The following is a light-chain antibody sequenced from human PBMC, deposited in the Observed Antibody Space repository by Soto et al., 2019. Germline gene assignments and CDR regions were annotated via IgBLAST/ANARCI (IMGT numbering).Light chain of an antibody. V-gene: IGKV3-20*01. J-gene: IGKJ1*01. CDR2: GTS. CDR3: QQYVSWT. Sequence: EIVLTQSPGTLSVSPGERATLSCRASQTISSNYLAWYQQKPGQAPSLLIYGTSSRATGIPDRFSGSGSGTDFTLVISRVEPGDSAIYYCQQYVSWTFGQGTKVEIK. CDR1: QTISSNY.